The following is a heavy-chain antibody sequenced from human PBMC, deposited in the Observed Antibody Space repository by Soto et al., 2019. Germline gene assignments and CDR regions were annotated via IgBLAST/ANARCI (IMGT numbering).Heavy chain of an antibody. Sequence: ESGGGVVPPGRSLRLSCAASGFTFSSYAMHWVRQAPGTGLEWVAVISYDGSNKYYADSVKGRFTISRDNSKNTLYLQMNSLRAEDTAVYYCARDSLDYGDYPYNWFDPWGQGTLVTVSS. CDR3: ARDSLDYGDYPYNWFDP. V-gene: IGHV3-30-3*01. CDR1: GFTFSSYA. CDR2: ISYDGSNK. D-gene: IGHD4-17*01. J-gene: IGHJ5*02.